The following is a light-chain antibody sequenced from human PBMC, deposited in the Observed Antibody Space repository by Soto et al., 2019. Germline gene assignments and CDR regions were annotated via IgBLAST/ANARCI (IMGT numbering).Light chain of an antibody. CDR3: QQSNKYPWT. CDR2: EAA. CDR1: QYIHNY. Sequence: DIQMTQSPSTLSASVGDRVTITCRASQYIHNYLAWYQQKPGEAPKLLIYEAANLESGVPSRFSGSGTGTEFTLTISSLQPDDFATYYRQQSNKYPWTFGQGTRVEI. J-gene: IGKJ1*01. V-gene: IGKV1-5*03.